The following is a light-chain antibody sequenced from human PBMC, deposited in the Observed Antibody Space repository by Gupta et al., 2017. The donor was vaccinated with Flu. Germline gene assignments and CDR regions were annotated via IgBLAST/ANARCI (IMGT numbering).Light chain of an antibody. CDR1: QSVSSY. CDR2: DAS. CDR3: QQRSNWPPIT. Sequence: ASQSVSSYLAWYQQKPGQAPRLLIHDASNRATGIPARFSGSGSGTDFTLTISSLEPEDFAVYYCQQRSNWPPITFGQGTRLEIK. V-gene: IGKV3-11*01. J-gene: IGKJ5*01.